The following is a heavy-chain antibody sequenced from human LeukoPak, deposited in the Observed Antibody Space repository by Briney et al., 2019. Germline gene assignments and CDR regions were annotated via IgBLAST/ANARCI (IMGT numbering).Heavy chain of an antibody. Sequence: GGSLRLSCAASGFTFSSYWMSWVRQAPGKGLEWVANIKQDGSEKYYVDSVKGRFTISRDNAKNSLYLQMDSLRAEDTAVYYCARDYGSGTYYKGEFDYWGQGTLVTVSS. D-gene: IGHD3-10*01. CDR3: ARDYGSGTYYKGEFDY. J-gene: IGHJ4*02. CDR2: IKQDGSEK. V-gene: IGHV3-7*01. CDR1: GFTFSSYW.